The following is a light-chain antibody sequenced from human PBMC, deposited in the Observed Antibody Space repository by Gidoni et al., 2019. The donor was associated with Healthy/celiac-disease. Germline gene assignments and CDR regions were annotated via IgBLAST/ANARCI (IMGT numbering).Light chain of an antibody. CDR2: GAS. CDR3: QQYNNWPPRVT. CDR1: KSLSSN. V-gene: IGKV3-15*01. Sequence: EIVMTQSPATLSVSPGERATLTCRASKSLSSNLAWYQQKPGPAPRLLIYGASPRGTGIPARFSGSGCGTEFTLTISSLQSEDFAVYYCQQYNNWPPRVTFGGGTKVEIK. J-gene: IGKJ4*01.